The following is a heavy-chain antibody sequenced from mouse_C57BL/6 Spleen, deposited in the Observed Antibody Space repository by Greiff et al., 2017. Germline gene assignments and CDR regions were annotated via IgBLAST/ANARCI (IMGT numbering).Heavy chain of an antibody. Sequence: QVQLQQPGPELVRPGSSVKLSCKASGYTFTSYWMHWVKQRPIQGLEWIGNIDPSASETNYNQKFKDKATLTVDKSSSTAYMQLSSLTSEDSAGYYCARWLDWYFDVWGTGTTVTVSS. CDR3: ARWLDWYFDV. J-gene: IGHJ1*03. V-gene: IGHV1-52*01. D-gene: IGHD2-2*01. CDR1: GYTFTSYW. CDR2: IDPSASET.